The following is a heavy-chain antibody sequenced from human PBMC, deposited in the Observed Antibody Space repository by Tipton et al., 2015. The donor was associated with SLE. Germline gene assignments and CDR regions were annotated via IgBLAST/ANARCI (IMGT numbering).Heavy chain of an antibody. CDR3: AKDYNHDNADYN. J-gene: IGHJ4*02. CDR2: VFYGGRY. CDR1: NGSITSLYDY. D-gene: IGHD4-17*01. V-gene: IGHV4-39*07. Sequence: GLVKPSETLSLTCTVSNGSITSLYDYWGWVRQPPGKGLEWLGSVFYGGRYYYNASLRSRVTISVDTVKTQVSLKLTSVTVADTAVYYCAKDYNHDNADYNWGQGTLVIVSS.